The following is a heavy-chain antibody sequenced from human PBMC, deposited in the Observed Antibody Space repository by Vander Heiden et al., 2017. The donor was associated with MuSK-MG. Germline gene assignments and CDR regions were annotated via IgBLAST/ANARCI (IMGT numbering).Heavy chain of an antibody. CDR3: VRDLRSDPHCFDS. CDR2: SNGNGVSV. Sequence: EVQLVASGGASVQPGGSLRLTCVGSGCLFDDHAMYWVRQAPGKGLEWVSGSNGNGVSVGYADSVKGRFAISRDNAKNSLYLEMSSLKPEDTGLYDGVRDLRSDPHCFDSWGQGTLGTVSS. D-gene: IGHD3-3*01. CDR1: GCLFDDHA. V-gene: IGHV3-9*01. J-gene: IGHJ5*01.